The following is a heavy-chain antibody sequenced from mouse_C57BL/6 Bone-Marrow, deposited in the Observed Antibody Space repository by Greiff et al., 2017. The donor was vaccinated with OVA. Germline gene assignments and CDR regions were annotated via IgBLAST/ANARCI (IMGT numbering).Heavy chain of an antibody. CDR3: VRPRSTMTPFAY. V-gene: IGHV10-1*01. J-gene: IGHJ3*01. Sequence: EVQLVESGGGLVQPKGSLKLSCAASGFSFNTYAMNWVRQAPGKGLEWVARIRSKSNNYATYYADSVKDRFTISRDDSESMLYLQMNNLKTEDTAMYYCVRPRSTMTPFAYWGQGTLVTVSA. CDR2: IRSKSNNYAT. CDR1: GFSFNTYA. D-gene: IGHD2-4*01.